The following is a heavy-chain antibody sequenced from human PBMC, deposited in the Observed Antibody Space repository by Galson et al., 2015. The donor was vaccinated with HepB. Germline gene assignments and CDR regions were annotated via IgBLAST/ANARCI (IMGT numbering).Heavy chain of an antibody. CDR3: ARDHYGDYDVTFDY. Sequence: SLRLSCAASGFTFSSYSMNWVRQAPGKGLEWVSYISSSSSTIYYAGSVKGRFTISRDNAKNSLYLQMNSLRAEDTAVYYCARDHYGDYDVTFDYCGQGTLVTVSS. V-gene: IGHV3-48*01. J-gene: IGHJ4*02. D-gene: IGHD4-17*01. CDR1: GFTFSSYS. CDR2: ISSSSSTI.